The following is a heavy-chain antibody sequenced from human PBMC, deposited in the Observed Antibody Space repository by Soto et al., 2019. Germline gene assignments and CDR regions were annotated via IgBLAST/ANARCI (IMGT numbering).Heavy chain of an antibody. Sequence: SETLSLTCTVSGGSVSSGSYYWGWIRQPPGKGLEWIGSVYYSGSTYYNSSLESRVTISVDKSKNQFSLKLSSVTAADTAVYYCARLTLGANYVWGSYRYTSWLFDYWGQGALVTVSS. D-gene: IGHD3-16*02. CDR3: ARLTLGANYVWGSYRYTSWLFDY. CDR1: GGSVSSGSYY. J-gene: IGHJ4*02. CDR2: VYYSGST. V-gene: IGHV4-39*07.